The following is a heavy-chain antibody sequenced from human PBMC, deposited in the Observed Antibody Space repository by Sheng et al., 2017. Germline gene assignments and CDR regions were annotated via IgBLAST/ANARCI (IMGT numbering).Heavy chain of an antibody. CDR3: ARLEYSSWSRGFDS. Sequence: EVHLVESGGGLVQPGGSLTLSCAASGFTFSYYWMSWVRQAPGKGLEWMANIKQDGTTKYYVDPVKGRFTISRDNAKNSIYLQMNSLGAEDTAVYYCARLEYSSWSRGFDSWGQG. D-gene: IGHD6-6*01. CDR1: GFTFSYYW. CDR2: IKQDGTTK. J-gene: IGHJ4*02. V-gene: IGHV3-7*01.